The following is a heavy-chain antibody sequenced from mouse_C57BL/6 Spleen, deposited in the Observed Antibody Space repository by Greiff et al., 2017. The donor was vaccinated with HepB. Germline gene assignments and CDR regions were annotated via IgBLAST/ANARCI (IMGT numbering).Heavy chain of an antibody. CDR1: GFTFSDAW. J-gene: IGHJ4*01. Sequence: EVMLVESGGGLVQPGGSMKLSCAASGFTFSDAWMDWVRQSPEKGLEWVAEIRNKANNHATYYAESVKGRFTISRDDSKSSVYLQMNSLRAEDTGIYYCTRGSSGKAYYYAMDYWGQGTSVTVSS. D-gene: IGHD1-3*01. CDR3: TRGSSGKAYYYAMDY. CDR2: IRNKANNHAT. V-gene: IGHV6-6*01.